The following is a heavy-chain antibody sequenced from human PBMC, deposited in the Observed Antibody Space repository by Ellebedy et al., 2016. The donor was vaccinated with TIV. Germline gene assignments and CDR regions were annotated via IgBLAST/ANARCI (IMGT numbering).Heavy chain of an antibody. CDR1: GFTVSSNY. V-gene: IGHV3-7*03. D-gene: IGHD7-27*01. Sequence: GESLKISCAASGFTVSSNYMNWVRRAPGKGLEWVADIKQDGSEKYYGDSVKGRFTISRDNTKNSLYLEMNSLRDEDTAVYYCARDRLGWREPPNYWGQGTLVTVSS. CDR2: IKQDGSEK. J-gene: IGHJ4*02. CDR3: ARDRLGWREPPNY.